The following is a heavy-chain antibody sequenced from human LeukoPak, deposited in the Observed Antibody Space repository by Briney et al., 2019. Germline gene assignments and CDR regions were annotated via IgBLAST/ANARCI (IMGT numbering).Heavy chain of an antibody. D-gene: IGHD4-17*01. Sequence: PGGSLRLSCAASGFTFSNYVMSWVRQAPGKGLEWVSGISASGGSTYCADSVKGRFTISRDNSKNTLYLEMNNLRAEDTAVFYCAKDGDQLTVTKLDCWGQGALVTVSS. CDR1: GFTFSNYV. CDR3: AKDGDQLTVTKLDC. J-gene: IGHJ4*02. V-gene: IGHV3-23*01. CDR2: ISASGGST.